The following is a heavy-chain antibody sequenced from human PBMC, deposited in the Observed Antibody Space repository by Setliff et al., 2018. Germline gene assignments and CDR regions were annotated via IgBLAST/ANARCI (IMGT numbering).Heavy chain of an antibody. CDR2: IYHSGST. D-gene: IGHD6-13*01. Sequence: SETLSLTCAVSGYSISSGYYWGWIRQSPGKGLEWIGSIYHSGSTNYNPSLKSRVTISVDTSKNQLSLKLNSVTAADTAVYYCARDEGSSYFYGMDVWGQGTTVTVSS. CDR1: GYSISSGYY. CDR3: ARDEGSSYFYGMDV. J-gene: IGHJ6*02. V-gene: IGHV4-38-2*02.